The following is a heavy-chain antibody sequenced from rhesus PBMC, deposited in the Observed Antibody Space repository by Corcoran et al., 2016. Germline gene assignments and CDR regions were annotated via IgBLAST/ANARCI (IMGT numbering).Heavy chain of an antibody. J-gene: IGHJ3*01. Sequence: QPQLQESGPGLVKPSETLSVTCAVSGGSISSSYWSWIRQTPGKGLEWMGYCYGSGSSTHYNPTLKSRVILSVDTSKNQLSLKLSSVTTADTAVYYCARAAGLDAFDFWGQGLRVTVSS. D-gene: IGHD3-9*01. V-gene: IGHV4-169*01. CDR2: CYGSGSST. CDR3: ARAAGLDAFDF. CDR1: GGSISSSY.